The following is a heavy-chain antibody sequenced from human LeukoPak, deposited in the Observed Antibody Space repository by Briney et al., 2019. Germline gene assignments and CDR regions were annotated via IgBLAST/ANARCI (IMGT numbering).Heavy chain of an antibody. CDR2: IASDGSQI. Sequence: GGSLRLSCAASGFTFSPYIMHWVRQAPGKGLEWVAVIASDGSQIFYVESVKGRFTIFRDNSKNTLYLQMNSLRAEETAVYFCARERQDTIVHTGAFDIWGQGTMVTVSS. D-gene: IGHD3-10*01. CDR3: ARERQDTIVHTGAFDI. J-gene: IGHJ3*02. V-gene: IGHV3-30-3*01. CDR1: GFTFSPYI.